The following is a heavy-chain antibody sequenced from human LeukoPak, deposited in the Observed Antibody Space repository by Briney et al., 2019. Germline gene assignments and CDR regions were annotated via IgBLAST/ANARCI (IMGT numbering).Heavy chain of an antibody. J-gene: IGHJ4*02. CDR1: GFTFSSYD. CDR2: IGTAGDT. V-gene: IGHV3-13*01. D-gene: IGHD6-13*01. Sequence: PGGSLRLSCAASGFTFSSYDMHWVRQATGKGLEWVSAIGTAGDTYYPGSVKGRFTISRDSAKNSLYLQMNSLRAEDTAVYYCARDDSSSWSLYWGQGTLVTVSS. CDR3: ARDDSSSWSLY.